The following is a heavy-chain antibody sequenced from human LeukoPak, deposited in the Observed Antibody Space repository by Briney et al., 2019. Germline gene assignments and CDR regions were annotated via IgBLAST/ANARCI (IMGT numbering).Heavy chain of an antibody. V-gene: IGHV3-7*01. Sequence: GGSPRLSCGASGFTFSSHWMTWVRQAPGEGLEFVANIKGDGSENNYADSVKGRFTVSRDNAKNSLYLQMNSLRAEDTALYYCARERQQLRYFDFWGRGALVTVSS. CDR1: GFTFSSHW. D-gene: IGHD6-13*01. CDR3: ARERQQLRYFDF. CDR2: IKGDGSEN. J-gene: IGHJ4*02.